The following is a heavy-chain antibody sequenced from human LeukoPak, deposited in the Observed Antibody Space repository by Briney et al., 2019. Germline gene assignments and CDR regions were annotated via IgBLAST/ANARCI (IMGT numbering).Heavy chain of an antibody. CDR3: ARDSLPGGSGNAFDI. CDR1: GRSISSYY. CDR2: IYYSGST. Sequence: SETLSLTCTVSGRSISSYYWSWIRQPPGKGLEWIGYIYYSGSTNYNPSLKSRVTISVDTSKNQFSLKLSSVTAADTAVYYCARDSLPGGSGNAFDIWGQGTMVTVCS. J-gene: IGHJ3*02. V-gene: IGHV4-59*01. D-gene: IGHD2-2*01.